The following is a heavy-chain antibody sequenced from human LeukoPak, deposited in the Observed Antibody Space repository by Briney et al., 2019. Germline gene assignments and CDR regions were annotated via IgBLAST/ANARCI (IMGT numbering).Heavy chain of an antibody. J-gene: IGHJ5*02. D-gene: IGHD2-2*01. CDR2: INPNSGGT. CDR3: ARDSQYCSSTSCSYNWFDP. CDR1: GYTFTGYY. V-gene: IGHV1-2*02. Sequence: GASVTVSCKASGYTFTGYYMHWVRQAPGQGLEWMGWINPNSGGTNYAQKFQGRVTMTRDTSISTAYMELSRLRSDDTAVYYCARDSQYCSSTSCSYNWFDPWGQGTLVTVSS.